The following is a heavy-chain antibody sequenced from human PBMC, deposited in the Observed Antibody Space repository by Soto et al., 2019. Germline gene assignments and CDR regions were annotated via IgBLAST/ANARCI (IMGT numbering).Heavy chain of an antibody. D-gene: IGHD1-1*01. CDR2: ITSSGTYI. CDR3: AREVTTGTLDS. CDR1: GFTFNSYS. J-gene: IGHJ5*01. Sequence: VLLVESGGGLVKPGGSLRLSCAASGFTFNSYSVNWVRQAPGKGLEWVSSITSSGTYIYYADSVKGRFTISRDNAKNSLYLQLNSLRAEDTAVYYCAREVTTGTLDSWGQGTLVTVSS. V-gene: IGHV3-21*01.